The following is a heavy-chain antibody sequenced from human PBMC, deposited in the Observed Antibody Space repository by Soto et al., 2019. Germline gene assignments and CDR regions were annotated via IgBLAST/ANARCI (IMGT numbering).Heavy chain of an antibody. D-gene: IGHD1-1*01. V-gene: IGHV4-59*08. J-gene: IGHJ6*02. Sequence: PSDTLSVTCTVSGSPISSYYWSWIRQPPGKGLEWIGYIYYSGSTNYNPSLKSRVTISVDTSKNQFSLKLSSVTAADTAVYYCAGEGTWSGYYYYGMDVWGQGTTVTVSS. CDR2: IYYSGST. CDR1: GSPISSYY. CDR3: AGEGTWSGYYYYGMDV.